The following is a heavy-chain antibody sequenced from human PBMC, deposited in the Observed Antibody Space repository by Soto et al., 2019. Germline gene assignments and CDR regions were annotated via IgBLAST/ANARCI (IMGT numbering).Heavy chain of an antibody. CDR1: GGSFSGYY. CDR3: ARGGMGARPFNY. CDR2: INHSGST. J-gene: IGHJ4*02. Sequence: SETLSLTCAVYGGSFSGYYWSWIRQPPGKGLEWIGEINHSGSTNYNPSLKSRVTISVDTSKNQFSLKLSSVTAADTAVYYCARGGMGARPFNYWGQGTQVTVSS. V-gene: IGHV4-34*01. D-gene: IGHD1-26*01.